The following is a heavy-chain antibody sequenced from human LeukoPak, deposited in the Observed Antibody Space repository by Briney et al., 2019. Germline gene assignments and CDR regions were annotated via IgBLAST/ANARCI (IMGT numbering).Heavy chain of an antibody. Sequence: GPCLRPFCAPSGFTFSSYWISSVRQAPGKGLEWLANIKQEGSEKYYVDSVKGRFTISRDNAKNSLYLQMNSLRAEDTGVCYCARTYYGSGTRWFDPWGQGTLVTVSS. CDR1: GFTFSSYW. V-gene: IGHV3-7*03. CDR2: IKQEGSEK. D-gene: IGHD3-10*01. CDR3: ARTYYGSGTRWFDP. J-gene: IGHJ5*02.